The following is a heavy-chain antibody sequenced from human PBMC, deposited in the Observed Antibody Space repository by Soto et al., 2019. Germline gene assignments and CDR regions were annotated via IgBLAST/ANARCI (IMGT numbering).Heavy chain of an antibody. CDR2: TYYRSKWYN. V-gene: IGHV6-1*01. CDR3: AREDCSGGSCYYYGMDV. J-gene: IGHJ6*02. D-gene: IGHD2-15*01. CDR1: GDSVSSNSAA. Sequence: SQTLSLTCAISGDSVSSNSAAWNWIRQSPSRGLEWLGRTYYRSKWYNDYAVSVKSRITINPDTSKNQFSLQLNSVTPEDTAVYYCAREDCSGGSCYYYGMDVWGQGTTVTVS.